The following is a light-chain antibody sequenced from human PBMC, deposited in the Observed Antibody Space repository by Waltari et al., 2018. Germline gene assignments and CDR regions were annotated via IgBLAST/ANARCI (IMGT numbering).Light chain of an antibody. CDR1: QSVLSSSNNKNF. J-gene: IGKJ1*01. CDR3: QQYYITPPT. CDR2: WAS. Sequence: DIVMTQSPDSLTVSLRESATVNCTSSQSVLSSSNNKNFLAWYQQKPGQPPKLLISWASTRGSGVPDRFSGSGSGTDFTLTISSLQAEDVAVYYCQQYYITPPTFGQGTKVEIK. V-gene: IGKV4-1*01.